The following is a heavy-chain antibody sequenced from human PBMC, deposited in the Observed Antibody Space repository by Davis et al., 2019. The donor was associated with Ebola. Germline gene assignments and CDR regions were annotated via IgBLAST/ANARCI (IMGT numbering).Heavy chain of an antibody. CDR1: EFTFSSYW. J-gene: IGHJ6*02. V-gene: IGHV3-7*01. CDR2: TKQVGSET. Sequence: GGSLRLSCPASEFTFSSYWMTWVRQAPGKGLEWVAYTKQVGSETYYVDSVKGRFTISKHNAKNSLYLQMNSLRVEDAAVYYCERGSIWLSYYGMDIWGQGTTVTVSS. CDR3: ERGSIWLSYYGMDI. D-gene: IGHD5-24*01.